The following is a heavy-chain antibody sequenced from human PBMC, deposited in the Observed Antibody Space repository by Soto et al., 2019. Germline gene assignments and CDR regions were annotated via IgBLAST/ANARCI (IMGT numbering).Heavy chain of an antibody. Sequence: QVQLQESGPGLVKPSQTLSLTCTVSGGSISSGDYYWSWIRQPPGKGLEWIGYIYYSGSTYYNPSLKSRVTISVDTYKNQFSLKLSSVTAADTAVYYCARVPIWKLLPVDYWGQGTLVTVSS. CDR1: GGSISSGDYY. CDR2: IYYSGST. CDR3: ARVPIWKLLPVDY. J-gene: IGHJ4*02. D-gene: IGHD1-26*01. V-gene: IGHV4-30-4*01.